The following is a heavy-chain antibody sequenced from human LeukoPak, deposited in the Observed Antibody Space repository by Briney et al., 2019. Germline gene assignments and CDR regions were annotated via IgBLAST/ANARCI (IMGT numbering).Heavy chain of an antibody. CDR1: GGSISSSNW. J-gene: IGHJ5*02. Sequence: PWETLSLTCAVSGGSISSSNWWSWVRQPPGKGLEWIGEIYHSGSTNYNPSLKSRVTISVDKSKNQFSLKLSAVTAADTAVYYCARVPGVSNWFDPWGPGTLVTVSS. D-gene: IGHD3-10*01. V-gene: IGHV4-4*02. CDR2: IYHSGST. CDR3: ARVPGVSNWFDP.